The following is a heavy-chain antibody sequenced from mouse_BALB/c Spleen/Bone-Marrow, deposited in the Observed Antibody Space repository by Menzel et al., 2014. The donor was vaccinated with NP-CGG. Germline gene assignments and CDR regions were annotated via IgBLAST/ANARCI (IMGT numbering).Heavy chain of an antibody. CDR3: ARHAYYDQTEVSFVY. D-gene: IGHD2-4*01. J-gene: IGHJ3*01. Sequence: EVMLVESGGDLVKSGGSLKLSCAASGSSFSNYGMSWVRQTPEKRLEWVATISGDGRYTFYSDSVRGRFTISRDNAKYNLYLQLSSLRSADTALYYCARHAYYDQTEVSFVYWGQGTLVTVSA. V-gene: IGHV5-9-2*01. CDR1: GSSFSNYG. CDR2: ISGDGRYT.